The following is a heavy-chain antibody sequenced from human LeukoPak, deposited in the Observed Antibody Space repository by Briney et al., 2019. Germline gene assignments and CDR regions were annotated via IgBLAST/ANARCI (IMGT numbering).Heavy chain of an antibody. CDR2: IYYSGST. CDR3: ARSYDFWSGYYGY. CDR1: GGSFSSYY. V-gene: IGHV4-59*08. D-gene: IGHD3-3*01. Sequence: KPSETLSLTCAVYGGSFSSYYWSWIRQPPGKGLEWIGYIYYSGSTNYNPSLKSRVTISVDTSKNQFSLKLSSVTAADTAVYYCARSYDFWSGYYGYWGQGTLVTVSS. J-gene: IGHJ4*02.